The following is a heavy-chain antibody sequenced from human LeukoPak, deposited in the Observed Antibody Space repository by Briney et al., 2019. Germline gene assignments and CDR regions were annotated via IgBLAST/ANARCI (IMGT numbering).Heavy chain of an antibody. V-gene: IGHV1-46*01. Sequence: ASVKVSCKASGYTFTSCYMRWVRQGPGQGLEWMGIINPSGGSTSYAQKFQGRVTMTRDTSTSTVYMELSSLRSEDTAVYYCARDRSVRYPGSSFDYWGQGTLGTVSS. CDR1: GYTFTSCY. J-gene: IGHJ4*02. CDR2: INPSGGST. D-gene: IGHD3-9*01. CDR3: ARDRSVRYPGSSFDY.